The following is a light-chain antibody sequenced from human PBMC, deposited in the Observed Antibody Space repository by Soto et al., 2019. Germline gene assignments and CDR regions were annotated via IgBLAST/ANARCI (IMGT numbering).Light chain of an antibody. Sequence: QSALTQPRSVSGSPGQSVTISCTGTSSDVGGYNYVSWYQQHPGKAPKLMIYDVSKRPSGVPDRFSGSKSGNTASLTISGLQAEDEADYYCCSYAGSYNVVFGGGTTVTVL. CDR1: SSDVGGYNY. CDR3: CSYAGSYNVV. CDR2: DVS. J-gene: IGLJ2*01. V-gene: IGLV2-11*01.